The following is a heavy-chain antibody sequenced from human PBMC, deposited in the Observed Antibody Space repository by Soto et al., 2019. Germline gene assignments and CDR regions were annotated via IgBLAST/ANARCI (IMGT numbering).Heavy chain of an antibody. CDR1: GDSITNGDYY. J-gene: IGHJ4*02. D-gene: IGHD3-3*01. V-gene: IGHV4-30-4*01. CDR3: ACSLLDEDF. CDR2: IYYSGST. Sequence: QVHLQESGPGLVKPSQTLSLTCTVSGDSITNGDYYWSWIRQPPGKGLEWIGYIYYSGSTDYDPSLKGRVTISVDMSTIQFSLRLSSVKAADTAVYSCACSLLDEDFWCQGTLVTVSS.